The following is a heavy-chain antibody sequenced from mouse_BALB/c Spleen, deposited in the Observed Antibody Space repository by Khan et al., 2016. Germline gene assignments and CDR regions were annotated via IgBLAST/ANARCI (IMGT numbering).Heavy chain of an antibody. Sequence: EVQLVESGPGLVKPSQSLSLTCTVSGYSITSDYAWNWIRQFPGNKLEWMGYISYSGSTSYNPSLKSRISITRDTSKNQFFLQLNSVTTEDTATXYCARSFGLDYWGQGTTLTVSS. CDR1: GYSITSDYA. CDR3: ARSFGLDY. CDR2: ISYSGST. V-gene: IGHV3-2*02. J-gene: IGHJ2*01.